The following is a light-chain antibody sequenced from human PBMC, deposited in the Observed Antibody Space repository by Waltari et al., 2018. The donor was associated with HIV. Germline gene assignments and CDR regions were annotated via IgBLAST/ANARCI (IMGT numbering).Light chain of an antibody. CDR2: LGS. CDR3: MQALQTLWT. Sequence: DIVMTQYPLSLPVTPGEPASISCRSSQSLLHSNGYNYLDWYLQKPGQSPQLLIYLGSNRASGVPDRFSGSGSGTDFTLKISRVEAEDVGVYYCMQALQTLWTFGQGTKVEIK. J-gene: IGKJ1*01. CDR1: QSLLHSNGYNY. V-gene: IGKV2-28*01.